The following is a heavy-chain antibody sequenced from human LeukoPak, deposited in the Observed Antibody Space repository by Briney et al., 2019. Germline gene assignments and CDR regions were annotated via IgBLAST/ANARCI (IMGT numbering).Heavy chain of an antibody. J-gene: IGHJ4*02. CDR1: GYSFTSYW. Sequence: GESLKISCKGSGYSFTSYWIGWVRQMPGKGLEWMGIIYPGDSDIRYSPSFQGQVTISADKSNSTAYLQWSSLKAPDTAMYYCARRDGYNSFDYWGQGTLVTVSS. D-gene: IGHD5-24*01. V-gene: IGHV5-51*01. CDR3: ARRDGYNSFDY. CDR2: IYPGDSDI.